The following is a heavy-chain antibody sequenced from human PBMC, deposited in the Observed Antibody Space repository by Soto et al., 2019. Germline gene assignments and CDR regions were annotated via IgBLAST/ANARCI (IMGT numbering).Heavy chain of an antibody. J-gene: IGHJ4*02. V-gene: IGHV3-23*01. CDR1: GFTFSNYA. CDR2: ISATGVKT. CDR3: TKSRSAMIYYFDF. D-gene: IGHD3-22*01. Sequence: PGESLRLSCSASGFTFSNYAMNWVRQAPGKGLEWVSGISATGVKTYSADSVKGRFTMSRDNSKDTVYLEMNSLRAEDTAVYYCTKSRSAMIYYFDFWGLGALVTVSS.